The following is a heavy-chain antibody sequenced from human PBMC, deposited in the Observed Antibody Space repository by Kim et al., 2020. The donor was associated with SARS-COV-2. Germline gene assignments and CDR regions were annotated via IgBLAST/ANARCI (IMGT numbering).Heavy chain of an antibody. J-gene: IGHJ4*02. CDR2: INAGNGNT. CDR1: GYTFTSYA. CDR3: AREGEWELPTQYYFDY. Sequence: ASVKVSCKASGYTFTSYAMHWVRQAPGQRLEWMGWINAGNGNTKYSQKFQGRVTITRDTSASTAYMELSSLRSEDTAVYYCAREGEWELPTQYYFDYWGQGTLVTVSS. V-gene: IGHV1-3*01. D-gene: IGHD1-26*01.